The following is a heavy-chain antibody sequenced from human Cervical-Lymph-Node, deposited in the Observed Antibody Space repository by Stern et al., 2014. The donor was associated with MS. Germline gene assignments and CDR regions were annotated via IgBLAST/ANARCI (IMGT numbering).Heavy chain of an antibody. CDR2: ISRSGDTI. V-gene: IGHV3-11*01. J-gene: IGHJ6*02. D-gene: IGHD1-26*01. Sequence: VQLVESGGGLVKPGGALRLSCEVSGFNFSDYSITWIRQAPGKGLELVSFISRSGDTISYADSVKGRFSISTYSSKRSLGLQMHSLRHEDTAVYFCARSGSYPPRDGMDVWGQGTTVTVS. CDR1: GFNFSDYS. CDR3: ARSGSYPPRDGMDV.